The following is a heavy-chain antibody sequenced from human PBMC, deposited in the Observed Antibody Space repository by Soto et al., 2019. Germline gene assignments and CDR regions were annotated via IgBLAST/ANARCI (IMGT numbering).Heavy chain of an antibody. CDR1: GFTFSSYW. Sequence: GGSLRLSCAASGFTFSSYWMHWVRQAPGKGLVWVSRINSDGSSTSYADSVKGRFTISRDNAKNTLYLQMNSLRAEDTAVYYCARGPSYGDYEWAFDIWGQGTMVTVSS. CDR3: ARGPSYGDYEWAFDI. J-gene: IGHJ3*02. V-gene: IGHV3-74*01. CDR2: INSDGSST. D-gene: IGHD4-17*01.